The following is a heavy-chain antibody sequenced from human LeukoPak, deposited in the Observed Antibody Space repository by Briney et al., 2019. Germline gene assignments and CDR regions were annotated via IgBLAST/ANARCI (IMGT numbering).Heavy chain of an antibody. CDR3: AGEYDYVWGSYRGSHP. D-gene: IGHD3-16*02. Sequence: GGSLRLSCAASGFTFSSYEMNWVRQAPGKGLEWVSYISSSGSTIYYADSVKGRFTISRDNAKNSLYLQMNSLRAEDTAVYYCAGEYDYVWGSYRGSHPWGQGTLVTVSS. CDR2: ISSSGSTI. J-gene: IGHJ5*02. V-gene: IGHV3-48*03. CDR1: GFTFSSYE.